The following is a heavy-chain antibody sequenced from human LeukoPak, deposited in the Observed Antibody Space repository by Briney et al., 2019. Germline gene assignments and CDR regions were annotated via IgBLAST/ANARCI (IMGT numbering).Heavy chain of an antibody. J-gene: IGHJ5*02. D-gene: IGHD6-13*01. CDR3: ARDRGYST. V-gene: IGHV1-2*02. Sequence: GASVKVSCKASGDTFTDYYIHWVRQAPGQGLEWMGWIDPKRGGTNYAQKFQGRVTMTRDTSISTAYMDLSRLRSDDTAVYYCARDRGYSTWGQGSLVTVPS. CDR2: IDPKRGGT. CDR1: GDTFTDYY.